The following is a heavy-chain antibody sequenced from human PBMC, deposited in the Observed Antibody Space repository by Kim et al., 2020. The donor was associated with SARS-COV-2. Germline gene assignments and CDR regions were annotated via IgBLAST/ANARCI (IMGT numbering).Heavy chain of an antibody. J-gene: IGHJ6*02. D-gene: IGHD1-1*01. CDR3: AREGLQLERLLYYYYGMDV. V-gene: IGHV1-69*13. CDR2: IIPIFGTA. CDR1: GGTFSSYA. Sequence: SVKVSCKASGGTFSSYAISWVRQAPGQGLEWMGGIIPIFGTANYAQKFQGRVTITADESTSTAYMELSSLRSEDTAVYYCAREGLQLERLLYYYYGMDVWGQGTTVTVSS.